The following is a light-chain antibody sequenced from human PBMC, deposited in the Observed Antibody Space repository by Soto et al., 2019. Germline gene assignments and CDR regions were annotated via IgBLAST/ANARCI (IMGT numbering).Light chain of an antibody. CDR3: QHYGNSPLT. CDR1: QSVSSSY. J-gene: IGKJ5*01. V-gene: IGKV3-20*01. Sequence: EILLTQSPVTLSLSPGERPTLSSSPSQSVSSSYLAWYQQKPGQAPRLLIYGASSRATGIPERFSGSVSETDFTLSISRLEPEDFAVYYCQHYGNSPLTFGQGTRLEIK. CDR2: GAS.